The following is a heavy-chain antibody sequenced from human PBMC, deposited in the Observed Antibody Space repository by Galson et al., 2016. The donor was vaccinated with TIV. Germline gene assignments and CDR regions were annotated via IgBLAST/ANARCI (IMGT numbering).Heavy chain of an antibody. Sequence: SVKVSCKASGYTFTSYYMHWVRQAPGQGLEWMGIINPSGGSTHYAQKLQGRVTMTRDTSTSTVYMELSSLRSEDTAVYYCARVLEVAGTDYWGQGTLVTVSA. CDR2: INPSGGST. CDR3: ARVLEVAGTDY. CDR1: GYTFTSYY. J-gene: IGHJ4*02. D-gene: IGHD6-19*01. V-gene: IGHV1-46*01.